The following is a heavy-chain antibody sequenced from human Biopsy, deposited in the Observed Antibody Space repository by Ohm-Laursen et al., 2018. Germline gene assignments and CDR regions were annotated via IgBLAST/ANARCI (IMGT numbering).Heavy chain of an antibody. CDR2: VNPNSGAT. CDR1: GYTFTDYS. CDR3: ARDRMVTIITLVRADTFDI. Sequence: GASVKVSCKASGYTFTDYSLHWVRQAPGQGLEWMGRVNPNSGATNYAQKFQGRVTMTSDTSISTAYIELRRLISDDTAVYLCARDRMVTIITLVRADTFDIWGQGTLVSVSS. D-gene: IGHD3-10*01. V-gene: IGHV1-2*06. J-gene: IGHJ3*02.